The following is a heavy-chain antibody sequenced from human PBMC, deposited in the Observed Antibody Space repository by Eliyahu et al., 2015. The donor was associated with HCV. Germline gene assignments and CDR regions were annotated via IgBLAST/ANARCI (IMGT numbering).Heavy chain of an antibody. J-gene: IGHJ5*02. CDR3: ARITVSPNYDFWSGYSNNWFDP. CDR1: GFSLSNARMG. Sequence: QVTLKESGPVLVKPTETLXLTCXVSGFSLSNARMGXXWIRQPPGKALEWLAHIFSNDEKSYSTSLKTRLTISKDTSKSQVVLTMTNMDPVDTATYYCARITVSPNYDFWSGYSNNWFDPWGQGTLVTVSS. CDR2: IFSNDEK. V-gene: IGHV2-26*01. D-gene: IGHD3-3*01.